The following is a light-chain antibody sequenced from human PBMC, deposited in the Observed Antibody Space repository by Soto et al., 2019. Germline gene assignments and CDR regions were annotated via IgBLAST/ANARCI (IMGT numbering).Light chain of an antibody. J-gene: IGKJ1*01. Sequence: EIVMTQSPATLSVSPGERATLSCRASQSVSSYLAWYQQKPGQAPRLLIYGASTRATGIPARFSGSGSGTEFTLTISSLQSEDFAVYYCQPYTNWPPWPFGQGTKVDI. CDR3: QPYTNWPPWP. CDR2: GAS. V-gene: IGKV3-15*01. CDR1: QSVSSY.